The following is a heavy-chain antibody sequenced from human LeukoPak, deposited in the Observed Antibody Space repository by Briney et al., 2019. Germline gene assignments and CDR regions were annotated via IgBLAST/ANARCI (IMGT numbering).Heavy chain of an antibody. J-gene: IGHJ5*02. V-gene: IGHV1-8*03. CDR3: ARQEEYYYDSSGYPNWFDP. CDR2: INPNSGNT. D-gene: IGHD3-22*01. Sequence: ASVKVSCKASGYTFTSYDINWVRQATGQGLEWMGWINPNSGNTGYAQKFQGRVTITRNTSISTAYMELSSLRSEDTAVYYCARQEEYYYDSSGYPNWFDPWGQGTLVTVSS. CDR1: GYTFTSYD.